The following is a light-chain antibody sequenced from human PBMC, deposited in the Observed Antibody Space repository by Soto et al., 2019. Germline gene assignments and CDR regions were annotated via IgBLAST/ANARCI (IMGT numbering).Light chain of an antibody. V-gene: IGLV2-14*01. J-gene: IGLJ2*01. CDR2: EVS. Sequence: QSALTQPASVSGSPGQSITISCTGTSSDVGGYNYVSWYQQYPGKAPKLMIYEVSNRPSGVSNRFSGSKSGSTASLTISGRQAEDEAEYYCSSYTSSSTLVVFGGGTKVTVL. CDR1: SSDVGGYNY. CDR3: SSYTSSSTLVV.